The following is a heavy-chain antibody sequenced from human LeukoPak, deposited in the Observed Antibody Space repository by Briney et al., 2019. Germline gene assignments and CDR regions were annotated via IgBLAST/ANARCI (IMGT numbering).Heavy chain of an antibody. Sequence: PGGSLRLSCAASGFTFSSYAMSWVRQAPGKGLEWVSVISGSGGSTYYADSVKGRFTISRDNSKNTLYLQMNSLRAEDTAVYYCAKTNTYYDFWSGGYYYYYMDVWGKGTTVTVSS. CDR2: ISGSGGST. CDR1: GFTFSSYA. CDR3: AKTNTYYDFWSGGYYYYYMDV. J-gene: IGHJ6*03. V-gene: IGHV3-23*01. D-gene: IGHD3-3*01.